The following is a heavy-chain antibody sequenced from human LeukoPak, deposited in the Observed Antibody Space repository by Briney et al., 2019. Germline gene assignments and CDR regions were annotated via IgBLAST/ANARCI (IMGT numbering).Heavy chain of an antibody. Sequence: GGSLRLSCAASGFSFSSYSIHWVRQAPGKGLEWVAVISSDGNSKNFALSVKGRFAISRDNSKNTLFLQMNNLRSEDTALYYCARGPPYGSGSDFFDYWGQGTLVTVSS. J-gene: IGHJ4*02. V-gene: IGHV3-30*09. D-gene: IGHD3-10*01. CDR3: ARGPPYGSGSDFFDY. CDR2: ISSDGNSK. CDR1: GFSFSSYS.